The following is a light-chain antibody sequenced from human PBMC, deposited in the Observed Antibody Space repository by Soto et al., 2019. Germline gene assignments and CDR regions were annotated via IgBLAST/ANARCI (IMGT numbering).Light chain of an antibody. V-gene: IGLV1-40*01. CDR3: QSYDYNLSGVL. J-gene: IGLJ2*01. Sequence: QSVLTQPPSVSGAPGQRVTICCAGSASNIGASYDVHWYQQVPGTAPKLLIYGNFNRPSGVPDRFSGSKSGTSASLAITGLQAEDEADYYCQSYDYNLSGVLFGGGTKLTVL. CDR1: ASNIGASYD. CDR2: GNF.